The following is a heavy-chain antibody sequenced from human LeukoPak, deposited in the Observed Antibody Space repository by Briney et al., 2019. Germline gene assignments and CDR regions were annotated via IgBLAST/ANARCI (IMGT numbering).Heavy chain of an antibody. V-gene: IGHV3-23*01. Sequence: PGGSLRLSCAASGFTFSSYAMSWVRQAPGKGLEWVSAISGSGGSTYYADSVKGRFTISRDNSKNTLYLQMNSLRAEDTAVYYCAKGKRAMVRGVSYYFDYWGQGTLVTVSS. CDR1: GFTFSSYA. D-gene: IGHD3-10*01. J-gene: IGHJ4*02. CDR2: ISGSGGST. CDR3: AKGKRAMVRGVSYYFDY.